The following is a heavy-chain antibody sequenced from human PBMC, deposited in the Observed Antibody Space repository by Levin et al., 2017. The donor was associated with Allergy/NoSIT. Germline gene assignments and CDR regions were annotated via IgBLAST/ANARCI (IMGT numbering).Heavy chain of an antibody. CDR2: IFHSGST. D-gene: IGHD1-7*01. Sequence: PSETLSLTCGVFGGSISAGNWWSWVRQPPGKGLEWIGEIFHSGSTSYNPSLKSRVTILVDNSNNQFSLKLTSVTAADTAVYYCARNGNYNIDSWGEGILVTVSS. J-gene: IGHJ5*01. CDR1: GGSISAGNW. V-gene: IGHV4-4*02. CDR3: ARNGNYNIDS.